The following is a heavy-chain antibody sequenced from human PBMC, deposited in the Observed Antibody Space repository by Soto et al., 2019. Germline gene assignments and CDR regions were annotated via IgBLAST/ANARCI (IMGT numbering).Heavy chain of an antibody. V-gene: IGHV1-8*01. CDR2: MNPNSGNT. CDR1: GYTFSNND. CDR3: ARMRAALAGYIAF. Sequence: QVQLVQSGAEVKNPGASVRVSCKTSGYTFSNNDINWVRQATGQGLEWMGWMNPNSGNTGYAQKFQGRVTMTRDRSISTAYMELSSLRSEDTAVYYCARMRAALAGYIAFWGQGTLVTVSS. J-gene: IGHJ4*02. D-gene: IGHD6-19*01.